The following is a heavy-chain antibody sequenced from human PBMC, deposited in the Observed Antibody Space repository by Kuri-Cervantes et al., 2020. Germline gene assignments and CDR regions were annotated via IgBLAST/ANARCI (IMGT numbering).Heavy chain of an antibody. CDR3: VKGVGAHDY. J-gene: IGHJ4*02. CDR2: ISGSGGST. CDR1: GFTFSSYA. V-gene: IGHV3-23*01. Sequence: GESLKISCAASGFTFSSYAMSWVRQAPGKGLEWVSAISGSGGSTYYADSVKGRFTIPRDNSKNTLSLQMNNLRGDDTAIYYCVKGVGAHDYWGQGTLVTVSS. D-gene: IGHD1-26*01.